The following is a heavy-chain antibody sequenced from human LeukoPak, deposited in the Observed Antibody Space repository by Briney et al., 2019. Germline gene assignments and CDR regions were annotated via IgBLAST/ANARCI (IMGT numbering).Heavy chain of an antibody. J-gene: IGHJ4*02. D-gene: IGHD3-10*01. CDR2: IDARSGIT. Sequence: PGGSLRLSCAASGFTFTIFGLNWVRQAPGKVPEWVSYIDARSGITYYADSVQGRFTISRDNAQESVFLQMNSLRAEDTAVYYCAQGPPVHYYGSGANLDYWGQGTLVTVSS. CDR3: AQGPPVHYYGSGANLDY. CDR1: GFTFTIFG. V-gene: IGHV3-48*01.